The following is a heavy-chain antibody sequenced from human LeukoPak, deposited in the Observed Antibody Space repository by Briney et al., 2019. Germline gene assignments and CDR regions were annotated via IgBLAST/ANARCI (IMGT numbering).Heavy chain of an antibody. CDR3: ARTQITMIRQGYMDV. J-gene: IGHJ6*03. CDR2: INHSGST. V-gene: IGHV4-34*01. CDR1: GGSFSGYY. D-gene: IGHD3-22*01. Sequence: SETLSLACAVYGGSFSGYYWSWIRQPPGKGLEWIGEINHSGSTNYNPSLKSRVTISVDTSKNQFSLKLSSVTAADTAVYYCARTQITMIRQGYMDVWGKGTTVTISS.